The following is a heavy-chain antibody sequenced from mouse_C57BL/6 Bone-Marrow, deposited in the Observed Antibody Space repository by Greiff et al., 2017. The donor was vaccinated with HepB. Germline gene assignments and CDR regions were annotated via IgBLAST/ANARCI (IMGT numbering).Heavy chain of an antibody. CDR2: IYPGDGDT. J-gene: IGHJ4*01. V-gene: IGHV1-80*01. D-gene: IGHD3-2*02. Sequence: QVQLQQSGAELVKPGASVKISCKASGYAFSSYWMNWVKQRPGKGLEWIGQIYPGDGDTNYNGKFKGKATLTADKSSSTAYMQLSSLTSEDSAVYFCARPEAQATPSYAMDDWGQGTSVTVSS. CDR3: ARPEAQATPSYAMDD. CDR1: GYAFSSYW.